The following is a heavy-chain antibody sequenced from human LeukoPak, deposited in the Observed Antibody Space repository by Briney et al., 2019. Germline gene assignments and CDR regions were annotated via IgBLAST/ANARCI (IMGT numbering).Heavy chain of an antibody. J-gene: IGHJ4*02. Sequence: SGGSLRLSCAASGFTFSSYSMNWVRQAPGKGLEWVSFISSSSSYIYYADSVKGRFTISRDNAKNSLYLQMNSLRAEDTAVYYCARDQWGYDPFDYWGQGTLVTVSS. V-gene: IGHV3-21*01. CDR1: GFTFSSYS. D-gene: IGHD2-15*01. CDR2: ISSSSSYI. CDR3: ARDQWGYDPFDY.